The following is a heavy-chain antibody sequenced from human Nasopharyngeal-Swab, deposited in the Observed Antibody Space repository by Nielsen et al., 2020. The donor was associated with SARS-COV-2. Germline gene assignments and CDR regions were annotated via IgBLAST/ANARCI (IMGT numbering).Heavy chain of an antibody. D-gene: IGHD3-9*01. V-gene: IGHV3-23*03. J-gene: IGHJ4*02. CDR2: IYSGGSTT. CDR3: AKWTAVTGYWGFDY. Sequence: WIRQPPGKGLEWVSLIYSGGSTTYYGDTVKGRSTISRDNSKNTLYLQMNSLRAEDTALYYCAKWTAVTGYWGFDYWGQGTLVTVSS.